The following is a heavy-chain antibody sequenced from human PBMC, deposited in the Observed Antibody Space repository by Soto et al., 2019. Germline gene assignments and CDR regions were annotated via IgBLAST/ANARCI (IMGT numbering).Heavy chain of an antibody. CDR3: ARDRVADKNYDSSGNDGMDV. J-gene: IGHJ6*02. CDR1: GFTFSSYS. Sequence: VRLSCAASGFTFSSYSMNWVRQAPGKGLEWVSSISSSSSYIYYADSVKGRFTISRDNAKNSLYLQMNSLRAEDTAVYYCARDRVADKNYDSSGNDGMDVWGQGTTVTVSS. V-gene: IGHV3-21*01. D-gene: IGHD3-22*01. CDR2: ISSSSSYI.